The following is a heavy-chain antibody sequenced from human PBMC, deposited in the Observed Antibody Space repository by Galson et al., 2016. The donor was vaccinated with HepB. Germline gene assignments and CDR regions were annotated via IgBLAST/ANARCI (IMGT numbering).Heavy chain of an antibody. CDR1: GFTFQGYS. CDR2: ISYDGIDK. CDR3: ARDRGVTRNLGMDV. J-gene: IGHJ6*02. Sequence: LRLSCAGSGFTFQGYSIHWVRQPPGKGLEWLTLISYDGIDKFYADSVKGRFAISRDNSNNTLYLVMNSLRTEDTAVYYCARDRGVTRNLGMDVWGQGTTVIVS. V-gene: IGHV3-30*09. D-gene: IGHD3-10*01.